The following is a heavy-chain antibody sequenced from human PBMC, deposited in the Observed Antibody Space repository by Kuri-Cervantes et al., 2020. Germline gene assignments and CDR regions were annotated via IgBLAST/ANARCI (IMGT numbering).Heavy chain of an antibody. CDR1: GFTFSSYG. V-gene: IGHV3-30*03. CDR2: ISYDGSNK. D-gene: IGHD5-12*01. Sequence: GESLKISCAASGFTFSSYGMHWVRQAPGKGLEWVAVISYDGSNKYYADSVKGRFTISRDNSKNTLYLQMNSLRAGDTAVYYCARAISGYSYYYYYMDVWGKGTTVTVSS. J-gene: IGHJ6*03. CDR3: ARAISGYSYYYYYMDV.